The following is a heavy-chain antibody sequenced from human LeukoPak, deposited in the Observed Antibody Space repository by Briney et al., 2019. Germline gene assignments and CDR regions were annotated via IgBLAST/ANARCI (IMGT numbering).Heavy chain of an antibody. J-gene: IGHJ6*03. CDR3: AKDRLLDYMDV. CDR2: ISGSGGST. CDR1: GFTFSSYA. V-gene: IGHV3-23*01. Sequence: GGSLRLSCAASGFTFSSYAMSWVRQAPGKGLEWVSAISGSGGSTYYADSVKGRFTISRDNSKNTVFLQMESLTVEDTAVYYCAKDRLLDYMDVWGKGTTVTVSS.